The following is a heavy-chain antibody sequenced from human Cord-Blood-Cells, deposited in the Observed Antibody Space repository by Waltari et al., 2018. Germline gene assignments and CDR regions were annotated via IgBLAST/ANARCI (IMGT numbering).Heavy chain of an antibody. CDR1: GFTYSSYA. V-gene: IGHV3-30*04. D-gene: IGHD3-16*01. CDR2: ISYDGSNK. CDR3: ARVPGYYDYVWGSLPDY. J-gene: IGHJ4*02. Sequence: QVQLVESGGGVVQPGRSLRLSCAASGFTYSSYAMHWVRQAPGWGLEWVAVISYDGSNKYYADSVKGRFTISRDNSKNTLYLQMNSLRAEDTAVYYCARVPGYYDYVWGSLPDYWGQETLVTVSS.